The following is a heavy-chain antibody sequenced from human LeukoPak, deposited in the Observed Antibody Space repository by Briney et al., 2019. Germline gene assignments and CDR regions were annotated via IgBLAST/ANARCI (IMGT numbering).Heavy chain of an antibody. D-gene: IGHD5-18*01. CDR3: ARHLKTPIQLWRSVSDGTGWFDP. CDR1: GGSISSSSYY. J-gene: IGHJ5*02. V-gene: IGHV4-39*01. CDR2: VYYSGST. Sequence: PSETLSLTCTVSGGSISSSSYYWGWIRQPPGKGLEWIGSVYYSGSTYYNPSLKSRVTISVDTSRNQFSLKLSSVTAADTAVYYCARHLKTPIQLWRSVSDGTGWFDPWGQGTLVTVSS.